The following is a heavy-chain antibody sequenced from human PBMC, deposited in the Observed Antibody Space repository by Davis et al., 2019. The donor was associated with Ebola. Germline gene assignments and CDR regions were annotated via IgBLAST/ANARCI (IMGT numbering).Heavy chain of an antibody. D-gene: IGHD4-17*01. Sequence: GESLKISCRASGYSFVHYYIGWVRQMPGKGLEWMGIIYPDDSDTKYNPSFQGRVTISADKSITTAYLQWSSLKASDTAMYYCARHRPFGDYAIDYWGQGTLVTVSS. V-gene: IGHV5-51*01. CDR3: ARHRPFGDYAIDY. CDR2: IYPDDSDT. CDR1: GYSFVHYY. J-gene: IGHJ4*02.